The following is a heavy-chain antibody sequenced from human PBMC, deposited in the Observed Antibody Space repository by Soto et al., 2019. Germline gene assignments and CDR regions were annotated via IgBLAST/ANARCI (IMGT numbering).Heavy chain of an antibody. CDR3: ARCYCTVGSCYTCWHFDL. J-gene: IGHJ2*01. Sequence: QAQLVQSGAEVKKPGASVKVSCQAGGYTFADYGISWVRQAPGQGLEWVGWIGPYNGNTNYAQNLQDRVTSTTDTSKNTAYIELRSLRSDDTALYYCARCYCTVGSCYTCWHFDLWGRGTLLTVSS. CDR1: GYTFADYG. CDR2: IGPYNGNT. D-gene: IGHD2-15*01. V-gene: IGHV1-18*01.